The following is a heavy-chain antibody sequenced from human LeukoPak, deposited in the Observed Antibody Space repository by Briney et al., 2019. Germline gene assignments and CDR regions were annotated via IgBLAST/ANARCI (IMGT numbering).Heavy chain of an antibody. D-gene: IGHD2-15*01. CDR1: GYSISSGYY. J-gene: IGHJ5*02. Sequence: SETLSLTCTVSGYSISSGYYWGWIRQPPGKGLEWIGSIYHSGSTYYNPSLKSRVTISVDTSKNQFSLKLSSVTAADTAVYYCARNTVVVAAYNWFDPWGQGTLVTVSS. CDR3: ARNTVVVAAYNWFDP. CDR2: IYHSGST. V-gene: IGHV4-38-2*02.